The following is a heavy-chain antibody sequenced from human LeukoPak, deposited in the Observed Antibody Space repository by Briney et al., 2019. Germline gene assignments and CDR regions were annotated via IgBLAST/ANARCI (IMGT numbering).Heavy chain of an antibody. J-gene: IGHJ4*02. D-gene: IGHD3-22*01. V-gene: IGHV4-59*08. CDR2: IYYSGST. Sequence: SETLSLTCTVSGGSISSYYWSWIRQPPGKGLEWIGYIYYSGSTNYNPSLKSRVTISVDTSKNQFSLKLSSVTAADTAVYYCASNKGYYDSSGFFYYFDYWGQGTLVTVSS. CDR3: ASNKGYYDSSGFFYYFDY. CDR1: GGSISSYY.